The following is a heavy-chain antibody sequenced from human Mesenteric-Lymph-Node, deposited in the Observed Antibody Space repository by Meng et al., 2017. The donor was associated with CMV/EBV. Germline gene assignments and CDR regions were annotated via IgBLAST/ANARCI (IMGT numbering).Heavy chain of an antibody. Sequence: SETLSLTCAVSGGSINTSDWWSWVRQSPGKGLEWIGEIYHSGSTNNNPSLRSRVTMSIDTSKSQFSLRLGSVTAADTGLYYCARLSCTRTSCYRKPLDYWGQGTLVTVSS. CDR1: GGSINTSDW. CDR2: IYHSGST. J-gene: IGHJ4*02. D-gene: IGHD2-2*01. V-gene: IGHV4-4*02. CDR3: ARLSCTRTSCYRKPLDY.